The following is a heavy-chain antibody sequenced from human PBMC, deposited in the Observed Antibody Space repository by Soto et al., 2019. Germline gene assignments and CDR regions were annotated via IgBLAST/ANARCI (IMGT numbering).Heavy chain of an antibody. CDR3: ARMVNVEKYYYDSSGYYSPAPFDY. J-gene: IGHJ4*02. CDR2: ISSSSSYI. CDR1: GFTFSSYS. Sequence: PGGSLRLSCAASGFTFSSYSMNWVRQAPGKGLEWVSSISSSSSYIYYADSVKGRFTISRDNAKNSLYLQMNSLRAEDTAVYYCARMVNVEKYYYDSSGYYSPAPFDYWGQGTLVTVSS. D-gene: IGHD3-22*01. V-gene: IGHV3-21*01.